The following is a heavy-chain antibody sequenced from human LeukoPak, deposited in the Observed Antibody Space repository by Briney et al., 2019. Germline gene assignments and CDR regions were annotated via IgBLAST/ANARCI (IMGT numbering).Heavy chain of an antibody. D-gene: IGHD3-22*01. CDR1: GCSISSGGEY. CDR2: VYYSGST. V-gene: IGHV4-31*03. CDR3: AREKTAYYYDSSGFSEGAFDI. Sequence: SETLSLTCTVSGCSISSGGEYWSWIRQPPGKGLEWIGYVYYSGSTYYNPSLKSRVTISVDTSENQFSLKLSSVTAADTAVYYCAREKTAYYYDSSGFSEGAFDIWGQGTMVTVSS. J-gene: IGHJ3*02.